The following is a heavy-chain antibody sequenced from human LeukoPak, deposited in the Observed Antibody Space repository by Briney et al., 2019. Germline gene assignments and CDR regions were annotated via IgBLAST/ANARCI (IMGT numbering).Heavy chain of an antibody. D-gene: IGHD6-19*01. CDR3: ARTEGSGWLYPHYYYYMDV. V-gene: IGHV4-39*01. Sequence: PSETLSLTCTVSGGSMSSSSYYWGWIRQPPGKGLEWIGSIYYSGSTYYNPSLKSRVTISVDTSKNQFSLKLSSVTAADTAVYYCARTEGSGWLYPHYYYYMDVWGKGTTVTISS. CDR2: IYYSGST. J-gene: IGHJ6*03. CDR1: GGSMSSSSYY.